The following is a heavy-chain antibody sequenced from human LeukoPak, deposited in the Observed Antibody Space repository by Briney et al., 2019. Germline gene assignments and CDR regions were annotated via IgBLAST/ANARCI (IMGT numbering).Heavy chain of an antibody. D-gene: IGHD6-13*01. CDR3: ARHLSTIAAAEY. CDR1: GGSITSYY. Sequence: SETLSLTCTVSGGSITSYYWSWIRQPPGKGLEWIGYIYYSGSTNYNPSLKSRVTISVDTSKNQFSLKLSSVTAADTAVYYCARHLSTIAAAEYWGQGTLVTVSS. J-gene: IGHJ4*02. V-gene: IGHV4-59*08. CDR2: IYYSGST.